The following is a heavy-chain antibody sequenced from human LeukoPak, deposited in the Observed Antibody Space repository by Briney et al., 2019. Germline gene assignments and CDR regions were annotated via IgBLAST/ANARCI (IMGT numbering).Heavy chain of an antibody. CDR3: AKILRGYSYGGFDY. J-gene: IGHJ4*02. CDR1: GFTFSSYS. Sequence: GGSLRLSSAASGFTFSSYSMNWVRQAPGKGLEWVSSISSSSTYIYYADSVKGRFTISRDNAKNSLYLQMNSLRAEDTAVYYCAKILRGYSYGGFDYWGQGTLVPVSS. V-gene: IGHV3-21*04. CDR2: ISSSSTYI. D-gene: IGHD5-18*01.